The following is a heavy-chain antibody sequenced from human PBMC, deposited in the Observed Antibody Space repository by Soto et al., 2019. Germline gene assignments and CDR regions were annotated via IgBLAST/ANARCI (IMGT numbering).Heavy chain of an antibody. CDR3: ARVITGTTAYFDY. V-gene: IGHV1-69*13. CDR1: GGTFSSYA. CDR2: IIPIFGTA. Sequence: ASVKVSCKASGGTFSSYAISWVRQAPGQGLEWMGGIIPIFGTANYTQKFQGRVTITADESTSTAYMELSSLRSVDTAVYYCARVITGTTAYFDYWGQGTLVTV. D-gene: IGHD1-20*01. J-gene: IGHJ4*02.